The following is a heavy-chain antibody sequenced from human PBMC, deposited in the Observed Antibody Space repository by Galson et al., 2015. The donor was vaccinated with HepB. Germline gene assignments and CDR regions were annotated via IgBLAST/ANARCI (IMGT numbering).Heavy chain of an antibody. CDR1: GYTFTSYG. CDR2: ISAYNGNT. D-gene: IGHD5-12*01. V-gene: IGHV1-18*01. J-gene: IGHJ4*02. CDR3: ARGLATWLRFPFDY. Sequence: SVKVSCKASGYTFTSYGISWVRQAPGQGLEWMGWISAYNGNTNYAQKLQGRVTMTTDTSTSTAYMEPRSLRSDDTAVYYCARGLATWLRFPFDYWGQGTLVTVSS.